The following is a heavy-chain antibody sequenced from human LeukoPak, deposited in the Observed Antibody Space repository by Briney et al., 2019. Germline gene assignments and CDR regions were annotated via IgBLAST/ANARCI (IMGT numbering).Heavy chain of an antibody. V-gene: IGHV4-39*07. CDR2: IYYSGST. Sequence: KTSETLSLTCTVSGGSISSSSYYWGWIRQPPGKGLEWIGSIYYSGSTYYNPSLKSRVTISVDTSKNQFSLKLSSVTAADTAVYYCAREKAQQLVLDWFDPWGQGTLVTVSS. CDR3: AREKAQQLVLDWFDP. J-gene: IGHJ5*02. D-gene: IGHD6-13*01. CDR1: GGSISSSSYY.